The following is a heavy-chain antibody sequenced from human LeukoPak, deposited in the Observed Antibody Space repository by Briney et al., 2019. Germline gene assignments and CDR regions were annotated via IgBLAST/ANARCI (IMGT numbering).Heavy chain of an antibody. D-gene: IGHD6-13*01. Sequence: GGSLRLSCAASGFIFSSYAMSWVRQAPGKGLERVSTISGSGGSTYYADSVKGRFTISRDNSKNTVYLQMNSLRAEDTAVYYCARDAPQVPAAGVLASWGQGTLVTVSS. CDR1: GFIFSSYA. CDR3: ARDAPQVPAAGVLAS. V-gene: IGHV3-23*01. CDR2: ISGSGGST. J-gene: IGHJ5*02.